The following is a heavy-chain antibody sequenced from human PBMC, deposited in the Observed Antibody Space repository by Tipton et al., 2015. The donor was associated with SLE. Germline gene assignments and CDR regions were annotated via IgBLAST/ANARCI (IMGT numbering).Heavy chain of an antibody. CDR3: ARLRYDFWSGYFDY. V-gene: IGHV4-59*01. CDR2: IYYSGST. J-gene: IGHJ4*02. D-gene: IGHD3-3*01. CDR1: GGSISSYY. Sequence: TLSLTCTVSGGSISSYYWSWIRQPPGKGLEWIGYIYYSGSTNYNPSLKSRVTISVDTSKNQFSLKLSSVTAADTAVYYCARLRYDFWSGYFDYWGQGTLVTVSS.